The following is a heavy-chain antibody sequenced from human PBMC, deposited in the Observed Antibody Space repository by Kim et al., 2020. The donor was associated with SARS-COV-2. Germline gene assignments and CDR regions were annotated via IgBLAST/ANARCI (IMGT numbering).Heavy chain of an antibody. CDR3: ARDIRPYYYDSSGYRFDY. V-gene: IGHV1-69*04. CDR1: GGTFSSYA. D-gene: IGHD3-22*01. CDR2: IIPILGIT. Sequence: SVKVSCKASGGTFSSYAISWVRQAPGQGLEWMGRIIPILGITNYAQKFQGRVTMTTDKFTSTAYMELGSLRSEDPAVYYCARDIRPYYYDSSGYRFDY. J-gene: IGHJ4*01.